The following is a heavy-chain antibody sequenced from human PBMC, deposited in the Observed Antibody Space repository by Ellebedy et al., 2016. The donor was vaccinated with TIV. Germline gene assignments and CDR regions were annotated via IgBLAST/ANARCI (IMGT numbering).Heavy chain of an antibody. D-gene: IGHD3-10*01. CDR3: AKDYGLGSYRVMGLDY. V-gene: IGHV3-23*01. Sequence: LSLTCAASGFTFSSYAMSWVRQAPGKGLEWVSGISGSGDSTYYADSVKGRFTISRDNSKNTLDLQMNSLRDEDTAVYYCAKDYGLGSYRVMGLDYWGQGTLVTVSS. CDR2: ISGSGDST. J-gene: IGHJ4*02. CDR1: GFTFSSYA.